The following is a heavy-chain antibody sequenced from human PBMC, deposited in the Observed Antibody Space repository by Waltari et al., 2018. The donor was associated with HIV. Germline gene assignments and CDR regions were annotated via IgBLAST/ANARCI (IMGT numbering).Heavy chain of an antibody. V-gene: IGHV1-69*01. J-gene: IGHJ6*03. D-gene: IGHD2-8*01. CDR3: ARNSPLHCTHGTCSTYDYMDV. CDR1: GGTFTNYA. Sequence: QVQLVQSGAEVKKPGSSVKVSCKASGGTFTNYAISWVRQTRGKGLEGMGGMMPMSATAKYSQKFQGRGTFTADESTNTAYMELSSLRSEDTAVYYCARNSPLHCTHGTCSTYDYMDVWGKGTTVTVSS. CDR2: MMPMSATA.